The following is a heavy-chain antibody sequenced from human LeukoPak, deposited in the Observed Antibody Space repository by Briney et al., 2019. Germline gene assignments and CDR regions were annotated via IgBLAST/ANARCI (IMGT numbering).Heavy chain of an antibody. CDR1: GGSFSGYY. V-gene: IGHV4-34*01. D-gene: IGHD3-22*01. CDR2: IYYSGST. Sequence: SETLSLTCAVYGGSFSGYYWSWIRQPPGKGLEWIGSIYYSGSTYYNPSLKSRVTISVDTSKNQFSLKLSSVTAADTAVYYCARPDSSGYYGFDYWGQGTLVTVSS. J-gene: IGHJ4*02. CDR3: ARPDSSGYYGFDY.